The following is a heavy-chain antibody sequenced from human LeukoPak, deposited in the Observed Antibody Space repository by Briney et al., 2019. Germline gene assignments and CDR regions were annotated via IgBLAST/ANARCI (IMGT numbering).Heavy chain of an antibody. Sequence: GGSLRLSCAASEFIFSSYSMNWVRQAPGKGLEWVSVISGSGDITFYADSVKGRFTISRDNSKNTLYLQMNSLRAEDTAIYYCAKDRGYDFSYGMDVWGQGTTVTVSS. CDR2: ISGSGDIT. V-gene: IGHV3-23*01. D-gene: IGHD5-12*01. CDR3: AKDRGYDFSYGMDV. J-gene: IGHJ6*02. CDR1: EFIFSSYS.